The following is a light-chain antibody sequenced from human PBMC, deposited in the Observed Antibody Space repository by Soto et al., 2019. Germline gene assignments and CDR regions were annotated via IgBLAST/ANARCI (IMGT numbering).Light chain of an antibody. V-gene: IGKV3-15*01. CDR1: QSLSGSH. CDR3: QQYKNWPHFT. J-gene: IGKJ3*01. Sequence: EIVLTQSPGTLSLSPGERATLSCRASQSLSGSHLAWYQQKPGQAPRLLIYGASTRATGIPARFSGSGSGTEFTLTINSLQSEDFAVYYCQQYKNWPHFTFGPGTTVDIK. CDR2: GAS.